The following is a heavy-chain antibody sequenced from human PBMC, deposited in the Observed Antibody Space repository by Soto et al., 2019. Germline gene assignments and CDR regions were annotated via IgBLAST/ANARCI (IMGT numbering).Heavy chain of an antibody. D-gene: IGHD3-22*01. CDR2: ISSSSSTI. Sequence: EVQVVESGGGLVQPGGSLRLSCAASGFTFITYSMNWVRQAPGKGLEWVSYISSSSSTIHYADSVKGRFTISRDNAKNSLYLQMSSLTAEDTAIYYCARAPLNYDGSGYHFGYWGQGTLVTVSS. CDR1: GFTFITYS. CDR3: ARAPLNYDGSGYHFGY. V-gene: IGHV3-48*01. J-gene: IGHJ4*02.